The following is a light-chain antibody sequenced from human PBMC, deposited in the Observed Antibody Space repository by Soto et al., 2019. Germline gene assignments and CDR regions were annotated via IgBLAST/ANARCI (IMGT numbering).Light chain of an antibody. Sequence: EIVMTHSPATLSVSPCETATLSCRASQSVSNNVAWYQQKPGQAPRLLILGASTRATGIPDRFSGSGSGTDFTLTISSLQPDDFATYYCQQYNSYSFGQGTKVDIK. J-gene: IGKJ1*01. CDR1: QSVSNN. CDR3: QQYNSYS. CDR2: GAS. V-gene: IGKV3D-15*01.